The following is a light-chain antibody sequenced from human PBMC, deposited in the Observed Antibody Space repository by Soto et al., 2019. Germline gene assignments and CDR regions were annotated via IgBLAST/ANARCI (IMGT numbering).Light chain of an antibody. Sequence: EIVLTQSPGTLSLSPGEIATLSCMAIQSVKNNYLAWYQQRPGQAPRLLISGASSRTTGTPDRFSGSGSGTDFTLTISRLEPEDFAVYYCQQYGNSPQITFGQGTRLEI. CDR1: QSVKNNY. CDR2: GAS. CDR3: QQYGNSPQIT. J-gene: IGKJ5*01. V-gene: IGKV3-20*01.